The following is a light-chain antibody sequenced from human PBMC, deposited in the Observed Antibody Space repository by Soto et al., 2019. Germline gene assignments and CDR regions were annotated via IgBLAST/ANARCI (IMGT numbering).Light chain of an antibody. CDR3: QQYNSYPWT. CDR2: DAS. CDR1: QSISSW. Sequence: IHMTQSPSSVSACGLDVGARSVLASQSISSWLAWYQQKPVKAPKLLIYDASSLESGVPSRFSGSGSGTEFTLTISSLQPDDFATYYCQQYNSYPWTFGQGTKVDIK. V-gene: IGKV1-5*01. J-gene: IGKJ1*01.